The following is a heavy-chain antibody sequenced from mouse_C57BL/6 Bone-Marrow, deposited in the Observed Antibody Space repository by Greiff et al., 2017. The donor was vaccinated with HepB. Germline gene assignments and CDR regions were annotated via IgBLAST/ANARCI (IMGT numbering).Heavy chain of an antibody. J-gene: IGHJ3*01. D-gene: IGHD1-1*01. CDR3: ARDAHDYGSSPSWFAY. CDR1: GYTFTSYW. CDR2: IYPGSGST. V-gene: IGHV1-55*01. Sequence: QVQLQQPGAELVKPGASVKMSCKASGYTFTSYWMTWVKQRPGQGLEWIGDIYPGSGSTNYNEKFKSKATLTVDTSSSTAYMQLSSLTSEDSAVYNCARDAHDYGSSPSWFAYWGQGTLVTVSS.